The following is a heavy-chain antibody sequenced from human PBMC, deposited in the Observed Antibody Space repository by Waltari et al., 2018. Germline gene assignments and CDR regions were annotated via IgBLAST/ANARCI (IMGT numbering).Heavy chain of an antibody. CDR1: GFTFGTYW. D-gene: IGHD2-15*01. CDR3: ARRRGGGYWYFDL. J-gene: IGHJ2*01. Sequence: EVQLVESGGGLVQPGGSLRLSCVGSGFTFGTYWMSWVRHSPGKGLEWVANIKQNGREKSYVDAVKGRFIISRDYAQNSLYLQLNSLRAEDTAVYYCARRRGGGYWYFDLWGRGTLVTVSS. V-gene: IGHV3-7*01. CDR2: IKQNGREK.